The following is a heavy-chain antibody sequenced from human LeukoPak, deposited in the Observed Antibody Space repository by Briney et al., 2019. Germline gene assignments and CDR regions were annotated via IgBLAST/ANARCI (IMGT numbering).Heavy chain of an antibody. CDR3: ARSSSSWYPSYYFDY. Sequence: ASVKVSCKTSGYTFTGYYMHWVRQAPGQGLEWMGWINPNSGGTNYAQKFQGRVTMTRDTSISTAYMELSRLRSDDTAVYYCARSSSSWYPSYYFDYWGQGTLVTVSS. V-gene: IGHV1-2*02. D-gene: IGHD6-13*01. CDR2: INPNSGGT. CDR1: GYTFTGYY. J-gene: IGHJ4*02.